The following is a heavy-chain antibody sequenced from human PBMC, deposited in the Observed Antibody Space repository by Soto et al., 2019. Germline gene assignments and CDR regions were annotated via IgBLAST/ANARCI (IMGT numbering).Heavy chain of an antibody. CDR3: ARALRLGELSLYFDY. CDR2: INHRGST. Sequence: SETLSLTCAVYGGSFSGYYWSWIRQPPGKGLEWIGEINHRGSTNYNPPLKSRVTISVHTPKNQFSLKLCFVTAADTAVYFCARALRLGELSLYFDYWGQGTLVTVSS. V-gene: IGHV4-34*01. D-gene: IGHD3-16*02. J-gene: IGHJ4*02. CDR1: GGSFSGYY.